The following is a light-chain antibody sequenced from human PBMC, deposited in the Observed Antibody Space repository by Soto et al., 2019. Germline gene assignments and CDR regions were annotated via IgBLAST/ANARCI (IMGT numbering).Light chain of an antibody. Sequence: QSVLTQPDSVSGSPGQSITISCTGTTNDVGGYNYVSWYQQHPGKAPKLLIFEVTSRPSGVSHRFSGSKSGNTASLTISALQAEDEADYFCNSYTSSTSLPYVFGTGTKVTVL. CDR1: TNDVGGYNY. CDR2: EVT. J-gene: IGLJ1*01. CDR3: NSYTSSTSLPYV. V-gene: IGLV2-14*01.